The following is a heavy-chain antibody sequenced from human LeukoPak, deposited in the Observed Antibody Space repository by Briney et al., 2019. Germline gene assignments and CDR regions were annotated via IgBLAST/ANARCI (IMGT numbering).Heavy chain of an antibody. CDR1: GFTFSNAW. CDR2: IKNKLDGGTT. CDR3: AKDPSYYYDSSGYFDY. J-gene: IGHJ4*02. V-gene: IGHV3-15*01. D-gene: IGHD3-22*01. Sequence: GGSLRLSCAASGFTFSNAWMSWVRQAPGKGLEWVGLIKNKLDGGTTECAAPVKGRFTISRDNSKNTLYLQMNSLRAEDTAVYYCAKDPSYYYDSSGYFDYWGQGTLVTVSS.